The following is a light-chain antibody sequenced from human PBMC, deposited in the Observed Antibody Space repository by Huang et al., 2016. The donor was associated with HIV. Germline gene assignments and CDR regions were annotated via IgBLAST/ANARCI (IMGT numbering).Light chain of an antibody. Sequence: DIQMTQSPSTLSASIGDRVTITCRASQTITWWLAWYQQKPGKASKVLIYKAASLESGVQSRFIGSGSGTEFTLTISSLQPDDFATYYCQQYNAYPWTFGQGTKVEI. CDR3: QQYNAYPWT. V-gene: IGKV1-5*03. CDR2: KAA. J-gene: IGKJ1*01. CDR1: QTITWW.